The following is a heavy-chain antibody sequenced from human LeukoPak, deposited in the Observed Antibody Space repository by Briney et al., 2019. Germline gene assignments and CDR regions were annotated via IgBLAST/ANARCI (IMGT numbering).Heavy chain of an antibody. CDR1: GFSFSDYH. Sequence: GGSLCLSCAASGFSFSDYHMSWIRQAPGKGLEWVSYISSSSPYTNYADSVKGRFTISRDNDKNSLYLQMNSLRAEDTAVYYCARGDYNSSGYHLSWGQGTLVTVSS. CDR2: ISSSSPYT. V-gene: IGHV3-11*05. CDR3: ARGDYNSSGYHLS. D-gene: IGHD3-22*01. J-gene: IGHJ1*01.